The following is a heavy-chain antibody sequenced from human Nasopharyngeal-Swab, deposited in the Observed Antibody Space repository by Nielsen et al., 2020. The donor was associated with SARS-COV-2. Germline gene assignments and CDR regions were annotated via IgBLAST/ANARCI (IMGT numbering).Heavy chain of an antibody. CDR2: IYPGDSDT. J-gene: IGHJ6*04. Sequence: GESLKISCKGSGYSFTSYWIGWVRQMPRKGLEWMGIIYPGDSDTRYSPSFQGQVTISADKSISTAYLQWSSLKASDTAMYYCARIGEGVYYYYGMDVWGKGTTVTVSS. V-gene: IGHV5-51*01. D-gene: IGHD3-16*01. CDR1: GYSFTSYW. CDR3: ARIGEGVYYYYGMDV.